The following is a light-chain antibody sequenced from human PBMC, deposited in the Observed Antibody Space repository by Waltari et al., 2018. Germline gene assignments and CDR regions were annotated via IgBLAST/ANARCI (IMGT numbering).Light chain of an antibody. CDR1: ALPKKY. V-gene: IGLV3-10*01. CDR3: CSPDSSGNHWV. Sequence: SYELTQPPSVSVSPGQTARITCSGDALPKKYGFFYSQQSGQAPVLVIHEDNKRPSGIPGRFSGASSGTLSALTVSGAQVDDEADYYCCSPDSSGNHWVFGGGTKLAVL. CDR2: EDN. J-gene: IGLJ3*02.